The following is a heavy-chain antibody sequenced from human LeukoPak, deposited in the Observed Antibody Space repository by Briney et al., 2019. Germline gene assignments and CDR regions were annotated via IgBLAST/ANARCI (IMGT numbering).Heavy chain of an antibody. Sequence: PGRSLRLSCAASGFNFSNYAMHWARQVPGKGLEWVAVIWYDGSTKYYANYVKGRFTVSRDNSKNTLYLQMNILRPEDTAIYYCARDSGFGELVTYYFDYWGQGTLVTVSS. D-gene: IGHD3-10*01. V-gene: IGHV3-33*01. CDR2: IWYDGSTK. CDR3: ARDSGFGELVTYYFDY. CDR1: GFNFSNYA. J-gene: IGHJ4*02.